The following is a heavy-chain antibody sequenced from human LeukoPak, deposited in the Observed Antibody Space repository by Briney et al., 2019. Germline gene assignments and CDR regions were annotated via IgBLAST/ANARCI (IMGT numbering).Heavy chain of an antibody. J-gene: IGHJ6*03. CDR1: GFTVSTSY. Sequence: PGRSLRLSCAASGFTVSTSYLSWVRQAPGKGLEWVSVLYSGGDTYYAYSVKGRFTISRDNSKNTLYLQMNSLRAEDTAVYYCARAGGAAGTRAYYYYYYMDVWGKGTTVTVSS. V-gene: IGHV3-53*01. CDR3: ARAGGAAGTRAYYYYYYMDV. CDR2: LYSGGDT. D-gene: IGHD6-13*01.